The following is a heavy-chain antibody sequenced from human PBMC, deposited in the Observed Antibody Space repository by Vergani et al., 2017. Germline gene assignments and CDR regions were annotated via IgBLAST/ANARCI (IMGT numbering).Heavy chain of an antibody. J-gene: IGHJ6*02. V-gene: IGHV4-30-4*01. CDR3: ARVRRDDSSGYYYYYGMDV. CDR1: GGSISSGDYY. D-gene: IGHD3-22*01. Sequence: QVQLQESGPGLVKPSQTLSLTCTVSGGSISSGDYYWSWIRQPPGKGLEWIWYIYYSGSTYYNPSLKSRVTISVDTSKNHFSLKLSSVTAADTAVYYCARVRRDDSSGYYYYYGMDVWGQGTTVTVSS. CDR2: IYYSGST.